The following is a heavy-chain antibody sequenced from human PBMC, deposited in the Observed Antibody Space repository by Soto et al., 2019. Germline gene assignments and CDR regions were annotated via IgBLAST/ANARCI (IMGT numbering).Heavy chain of an antibody. J-gene: IGHJ4*02. CDR1: GFTFSSYS. Sequence: EVQLVESGGGLVQPGGSLRLSCAASGFTFSSYSMNWVRQAPGKGLEWVSYISSSSSTIYYADSVKGRFTISRDNAKNSLYLQMKSLRDEDTAVDYCASGEGYAEGGYWGQGTLVTVSS. D-gene: IGHD5-12*01. CDR3: ASGEGYAEGGY. CDR2: ISSSSSTI. V-gene: IGHV3-48*02.